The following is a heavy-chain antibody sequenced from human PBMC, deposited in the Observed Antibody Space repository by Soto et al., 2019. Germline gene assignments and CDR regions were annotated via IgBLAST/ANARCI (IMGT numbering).Heavy chain of an antibody. CDR3: ARRGDYGDYQFDY. CDR1: GGSISSSSYY. D-gene: IGHD4-17*01. CDR2: IYYSGST. V-gene: IGHV4-39*01. J-gene: IGHJ4*02. Sequence: QLQLQESGPGLVKPSETLSLTCTVSGGSISSSSYYWGWIRQPPGKGLEWIGSIYYSGSTYYNPSLKSRVTISVDTSKNQFSLKLSSVTAADTAVYYCARRGDYGDYQFDYWGQGTLVTVSS.